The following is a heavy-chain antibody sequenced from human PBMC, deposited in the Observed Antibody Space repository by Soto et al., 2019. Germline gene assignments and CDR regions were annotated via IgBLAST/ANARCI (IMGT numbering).Heavy chain of an antibody. CDR3: ARVVRGGYYYYYMDV. CDR2: IYYSGST. V-gene: IGHV4-39*01. Sequence: SETLSLTCTVSGGSISSSSYYWGWIRQPPGKGLEWIGSIYYSGSTYYNPSLKSRVTISVDTSKNQFSLKLSSVTAADTAVYYCARVVRGGYYYYYMDVWGKGTTVTVSS. J-gene: IGHJ6*03. D-gene: IGHD3-10*01. CDR1: GGSISSSSYY.